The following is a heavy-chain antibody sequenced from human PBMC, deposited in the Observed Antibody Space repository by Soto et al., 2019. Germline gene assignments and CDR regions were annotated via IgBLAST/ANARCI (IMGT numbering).Heavy chain of an antibody. CDR3: ARGGYCSGGSCYDSDNWFDP. CDR1: GGSISSGGYY. D-gene: IGHD2-15*01. Sequence: QVQLQESGPGLVKPSQTLSLTCTVSGGSISSGGYYWSWIRQHPGKGLEWIGYIYYSGSTSYNPSLKSRVTISVDTSKNQFSLKLSSVTAADTAVYYCARGGYCSGGSCYDSDNWFDPWGQGTLVTVSS. J-gene: IGHJ5*02. V-gene: IGHV4-31*03. CDR2: IYYSGST.